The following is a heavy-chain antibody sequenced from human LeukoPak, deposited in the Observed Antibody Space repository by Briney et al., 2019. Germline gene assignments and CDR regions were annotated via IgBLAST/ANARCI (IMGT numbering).Heavy chain of an antibody. CDR3: ARGGSSSMYNWFDP. J-gene: IGHJ5*02. D-gene: IGHD6-13*01. V-gene: IGHV3-7*03. CDR2: IKQDGSEK. Sequence: GGSLRLSCAASGFTFSSYWMSWVRQAPGKGLEWVANIKQDGSEKYYVDSVKGRFTISRDNAKNSLCLQMNSLRAEDTAVYYCARGGSSSMYNWFDPWGQGTLVTVSS. CDR1: GFTFSSYW.